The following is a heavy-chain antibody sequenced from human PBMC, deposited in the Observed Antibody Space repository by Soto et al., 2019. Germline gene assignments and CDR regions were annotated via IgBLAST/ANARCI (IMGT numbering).Heavy chain of an antibody. J-gene: IGHJ3*02. V-gene: IGHV4-4*02. CDR2: IYHSGST. CDR3: ACPGDILTGHDAFDI. D-gene: IGHD3-9*01. Sequence: QVQLQESGPGLVKPSGTLSLTCAVSGGSISSSNWWSWVRQPPGKGLEWIGEIYHSGSTNYNPSLKSQVTISVDKSKNQFSLKLSSVTAADTAVYYCACPGDILTGHDAFDIWGQGTMVTVSS. CDR1: GGSISSSNW.